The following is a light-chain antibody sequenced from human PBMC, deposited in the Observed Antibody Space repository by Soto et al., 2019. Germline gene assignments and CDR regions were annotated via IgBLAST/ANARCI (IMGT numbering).Light chain of an antibody. CDR2: EGT. CDR1: SSDVGSYNL. Sequence: QSALTQPASVSGSPGQSITISCTGTSSDVGSYNLVSWYQQHPGKAPQVMIYEGTKLPSGVSNRFSGSKSGNTASLTISGLQAEDEADYYCFSSSGRVFGGGTKVTVL. CDR3: FSSSGRV. V-gene: IGLV2-23*01. J-gene: IGLJ3*02.